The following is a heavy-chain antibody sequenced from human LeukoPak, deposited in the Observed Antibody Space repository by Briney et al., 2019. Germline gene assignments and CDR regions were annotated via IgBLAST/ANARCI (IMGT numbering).Heavy chain of an antibody. V-gene: IGHV1-2*04. CDR1: GYTFTGYY. CDR2: INPNSGGT. D-gene: IGHD3-22*01. J-gene: IGHJ4*02. CDR3: ARGKETMIVLDY. Sequence: GASVKASRKASGYTFTGYYMHWVRQAPGQGLEWMGWINPNSGGTNYAQKFQGWVTMTRDTSISTAYMELSRLRSDDTAVYYCARGKETMIVLDYWGQGTLVTVSS.